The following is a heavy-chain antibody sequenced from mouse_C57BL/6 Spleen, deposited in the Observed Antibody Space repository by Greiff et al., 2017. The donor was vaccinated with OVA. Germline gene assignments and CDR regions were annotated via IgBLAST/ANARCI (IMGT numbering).Heavy chain of an antibody. J-gene: IGHJ1*03. CDR3: ARDRELGDWYFDV. CDR1: GFTFSDYY. D-gene: IGHD4-1*01. CDR2: INYDGSST. V-gene: IGHV5-16*01. Sequence: EVKLVESEGGLVQPGSSMKLSCTASGFTFSDYYMAWVRQVPEKGLEWVANINYDGSSTYYLDSLKSRFIISRDNAKNILYLQMSSLKSEDTATYYCARDRELGDWYFDVWGTGTTVTVSS.